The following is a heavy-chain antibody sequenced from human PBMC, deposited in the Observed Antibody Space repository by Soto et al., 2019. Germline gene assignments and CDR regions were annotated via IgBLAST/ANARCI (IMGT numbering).Heavy chain of an antibody. CDR1: GYSFTSYW. D-gene: IGHD1-20*01. CDR2: IYPGDSDT. CDR3: ATSPHPYNWNVGDYMEV. V-gene: IGHV5-51*01. J-gene: IGHJ6*03. Sequence: PGESLKISCKGSGYSFTSYWIGWVRQMPGKGLEWMGIIYPGDSDTRYSPSFQGQVTISADKAISTAYLQCGSRKASATAMSYCATSPHPYNWNVGDYMEVWGKGNTVTDS.